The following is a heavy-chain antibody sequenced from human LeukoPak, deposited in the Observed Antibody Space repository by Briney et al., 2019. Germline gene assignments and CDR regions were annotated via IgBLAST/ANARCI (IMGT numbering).Heavy chain of an antibody. V-gene: IGHV1-2*02. CDR2: INPNSGGT. CDR3: ARGGYSSGPHSDY. Sequence: ASVKVSCKASGYTFTSYYMDWVRQAPGQGLEWMGWINPNSGGTNYAQKFQGRVTMTRDTSISTAYMELSRLRSDDTAVYYCARGGYSSGPHSDYWGQGTLVTVSS. D-gene: IGHD5-12*01. CDR1: GYTFTSYY. J-gene: IGHJ4*02.